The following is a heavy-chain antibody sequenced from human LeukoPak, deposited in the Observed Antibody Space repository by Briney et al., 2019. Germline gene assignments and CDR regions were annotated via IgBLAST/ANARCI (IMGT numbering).Heavy chain of an antibody. CDR1: GGSISSSSYY. D-gene: IGHD5-24*01. V-gene: IGHV4-39*07. Sequence: PSETLSLTCTVSGGSISSSSYYWGWIRQPPGKGLEWIGSIYYSGSTYYNPSLKSRVTISVDTSKNQFSLKLSSVTAADTAVYYCARDLKKRNWFDPWGQGTLVTVSS. CDR3: ARDLKKRNWFDP. J-gene: IGHJ5*02. CDR2: IYYSGST.